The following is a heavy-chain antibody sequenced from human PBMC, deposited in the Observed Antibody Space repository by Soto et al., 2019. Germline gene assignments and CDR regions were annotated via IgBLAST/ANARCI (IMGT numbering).Heavy chain of an antibody. V-gene: IGHV3-23*01. Sequence: GESLKISCAASGFTFSSYAMSWVRQAPGKGLEWVSAISGSGGSTYYADSVKGRFTISRDNSKNTLYLQMNSLRAEDTAVYYCAPQPYDFWSGYSPRQYNWFDPWGQGTLVTVSS. D-gene: IGHD3-3*01. CDR1: GFTFSSYA. CDR3: APQPYDFWSGYSPRQYNWFDP. CDR2: ISGSGGST. J-gene: IGHJ5*02.